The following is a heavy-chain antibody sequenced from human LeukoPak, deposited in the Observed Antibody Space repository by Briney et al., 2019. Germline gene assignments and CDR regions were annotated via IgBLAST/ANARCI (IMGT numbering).Heavy chain of an antibody. Sequence: GGSLRLSCVASGFTVSDNYMSWVRQAPGKGLEWVSVMYSRGDTYYANSVKGRFAFSRDISKNTLYLQMDGLRNEDTAMYYCARDAPQVPAAGVLASWGQGTLVIVSS. CDR1: GFTVSDNY. J-gene: IGHJ5*02. V-gene: IGHV3-53*01. CDR3: ARDAPQVPAAGVLAS. CDR2: MYSRGDT. D-gene: IGHD6-13*01.